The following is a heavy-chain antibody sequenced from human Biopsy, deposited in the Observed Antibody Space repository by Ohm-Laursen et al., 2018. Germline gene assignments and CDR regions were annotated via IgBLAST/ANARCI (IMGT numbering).Heavy chain of an antibody. D-gene: IGHD3-22*01. CDR2: INPTSGDT. Sequence: ASVKVSCKASGYTFTSYHVHWVRQAPGQGLEWMGWINPTSGDTNYAQSFHGRVTMTRDTSINTAYLDLSGLRSDDTAVYYCTRGGYYYDSLAYYYWFDPWGQGTLVTVSS. CDR3: TRGGYYYDSLAYYYWFDP. J-gene: IGHJ5*02. V-gene: IGHV1-2*02. CDR1: GYTFTSYH.